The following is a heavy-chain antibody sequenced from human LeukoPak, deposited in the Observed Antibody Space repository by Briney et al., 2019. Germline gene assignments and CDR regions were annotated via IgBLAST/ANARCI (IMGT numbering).Heavy chain of an antibody. J-gene: IGHJ3*02. CDR2: IYYSGST. V-gene: IGHV4-59*01. Sequence: SETLSLTCTDSGGSISSYYWSWIRQPPGKGLEWIGYIYYSGSTNYNPSLKSRVTISVDTSKNQFSLKLSSVTAADTAVYYCARGGVYSSGWHDAFDIWGQGTMVTVSS. D-gene: IGHD6-19*01. CDR1: GGSISSYY. CDR3: ARGGVYSSGWHDAFDI.